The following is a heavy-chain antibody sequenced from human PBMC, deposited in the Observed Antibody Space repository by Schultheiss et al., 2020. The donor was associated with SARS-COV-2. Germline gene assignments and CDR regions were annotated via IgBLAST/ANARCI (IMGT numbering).Heavy chain of an antibody. CDR2: IYYSGST. Sequence: SETLSLTCTVSGGSISSYYWSWIRQPPGKGLEWIGYIYYSGSTNYNPSLKSRVTISVDTSKNQFSLKLSSVTAAHTAVYYCARDWGVQWLVPYYFDSWGQGALVTVSS. J-gene: IGHJ4*02. D-gene: IGHD6-19*01. V-gene: IGHV4-59*01. CDR1: GGSISSYY. CDR3: ARDWGVQWLVPYYFDS.